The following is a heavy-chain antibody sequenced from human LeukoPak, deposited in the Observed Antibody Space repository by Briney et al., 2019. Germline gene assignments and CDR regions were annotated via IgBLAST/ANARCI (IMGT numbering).Heavy chain of an antibody. Sequence: GGSLRLSCAASGFTYSSYAMSWVRQAPGKGLEWVSAISGSGGSTYYADSVKGRFTISRDNSKNTLYLQMNSLRAEDTAVYYCARKRGAWVAAAGTLGYWGQGTLVTVSS. CDR1: GFTYSSYA. V-gene: IGHV3-23*01. D-gene: IGHD6-13*01. CDR2: ISGSGGST. J-gene: IGHJ4*02. CDR3: ARKRGAWVAAAGTLGY.